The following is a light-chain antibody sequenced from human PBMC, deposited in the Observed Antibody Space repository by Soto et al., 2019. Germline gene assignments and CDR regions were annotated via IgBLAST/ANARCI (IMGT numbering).Light chain of an antibody. CDR2: EGS. CDR3: CSYAGSSTL. V-gene: IGLV2-23*01. Sequence: QSVLTQPASVSGSPGQSSTISCTGTSSDFGSYNLVSWYQQHPGKAPKLMIYEGSKRPSGVSNRFSGCKSGNTASLTISGLQAEDEADYYCCSYAGSSTLFGGGTKVTVL. J-gene: IGLJ2*01. CDR1: SSDFGSYNL.